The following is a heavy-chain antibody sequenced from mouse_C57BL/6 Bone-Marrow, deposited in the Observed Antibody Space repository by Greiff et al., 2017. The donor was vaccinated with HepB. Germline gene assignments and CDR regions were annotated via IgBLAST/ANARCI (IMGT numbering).Heavy chain of an antibody. Sequence: EVMLVESGGGLVQPGGSLKLSCAASGFTFGDYYMYWVRQTPEKRLEWVAYISNGGGSTYYPDTVKGRFTISRDNAKNTLYLQMSRLKSEDTAMYYCARHDGYYYYYAMDYWGQGTSVTVSS. CDR1: GFTFGDYY. V-gene: IGHV5-12*01. J-gene: IGHJ4*01. CDR3: ARHDGYYYYYAMDY. CDR2: ISNGGGST. D-gene: IGHD2-3*01.